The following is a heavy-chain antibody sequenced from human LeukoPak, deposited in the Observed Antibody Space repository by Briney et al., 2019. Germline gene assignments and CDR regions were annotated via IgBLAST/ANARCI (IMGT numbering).Heavy chain of an antibody. J-gene: IGHJ5*02. CDR3: ARDQVTPDGNWFDP. D-gene: IGHD2-21*02. V-gene: IGHV3-48*03. CDR2: ISSSGSTI. CDR1: GFTFSSYK. Sequence: GGSLRLSCAASGFTFSSYKMNWVRQAPGKGLEWVSYISSSGSTIYYADSVKGRFTISRDNAKNSLYLQMNSLRAEDTAVYYCARDQVTPDGNWFDPWGQGTLVTVSS.